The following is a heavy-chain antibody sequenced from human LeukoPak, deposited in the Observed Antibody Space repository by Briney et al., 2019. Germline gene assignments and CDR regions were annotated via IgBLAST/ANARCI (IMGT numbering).Heavy chain of an antibody. CDR3: ARYAMVRGVISPFDY. V-gene: IGHV3-21*01. D-gene: IGHD3-10*01. J-gene: IGHJ4*02. CDR1: GFTFSSYS. CDR2: ISSSSSYI. Sequence: PGGSLRLSCAASGFTFSSYSMNWVRQAPGKGLEWVSSISSSSSYIYYADSVKGRFTISRDNAKNSLYLQMSSLRAEDTAVYYCARYAMVRGVISPFDYWGQGTLVTVSS.